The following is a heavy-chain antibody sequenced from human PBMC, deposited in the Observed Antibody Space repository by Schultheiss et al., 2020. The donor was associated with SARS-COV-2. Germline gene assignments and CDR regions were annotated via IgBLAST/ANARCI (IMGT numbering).Heavy chain of an antibody. D-gene: IGHD1-1*01. CDR1: GFTVSSNY. CDR3: RKDWKASPN. Sequence: GESLKISCAASGFTVSSNYMSWVRQAPGKGLEWVSVIYSGGSTYYADSVKGRFTISRDNSKNTLYLQMNSLRAEDTAVYYCRKDWKASPNWGQGTLVTVSS. CDR2: IYSGGST. V-gene: IGHV3-66*01. J-gene: IGHJ4*02.